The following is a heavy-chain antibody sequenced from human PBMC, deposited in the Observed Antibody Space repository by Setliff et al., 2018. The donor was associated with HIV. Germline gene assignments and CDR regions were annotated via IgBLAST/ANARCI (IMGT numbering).Heavy chain of an antibody. V-gene: IGHV4-4*07. CDR2: MHTSGNT. J-gene: IGHJ4*02. D-gene: IGHD5-18*01. Sequence: SETLSLTCTSSGDSISGYYWSWIRQPAGKGLEWIGRMHTSGNTNYNPSLKSRVTMSVDTSKNQFSLRLSSVTAADTAVYYCARDHKGYSYGYFDSWGQGTLVTVSS. CDR3: ARDHKGYSYGYFDS. CDR1: GDSISGYY.